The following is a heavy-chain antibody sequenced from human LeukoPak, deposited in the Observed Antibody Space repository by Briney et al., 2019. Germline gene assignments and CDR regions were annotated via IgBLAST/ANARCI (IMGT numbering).Heavy chain of an antibody. CDR1: GGSISGGGYY. D-gene: IGHD2-15*01. CDR2: IYYSGST. V-gene: IGHV4-31*03. CDR3: ARGAYCSGGSCYFDY. J-gene: IGHJ4*02. Sequence: SETLSLTCTVSGGSISGGGYYWSWIRQHPGKGLEWIGYIYYSGSTYYNPSLKSRVTISVDTSKNQFSLKLSSVTAADTAVYYCARGAYCSGGSCYFDYWGQGILVTVSS.